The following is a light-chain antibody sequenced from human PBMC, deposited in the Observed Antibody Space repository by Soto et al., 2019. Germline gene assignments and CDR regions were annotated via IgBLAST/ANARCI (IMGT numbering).Light chain of an antibody. CDR2: DAS. CDR1: QSISSW. J-gene: IGKJ4*01. V-gene: IGKV1-5*01. CDR3: QQYNSYSVT. Sequence: DIQMTQSPSTLSASVGDRVTITCRASQSISSWLAWYQQRPGRAPEVLIYDASSLESGVPSRFSGSGSGTEFTLTISSLQPDDFATYYCQQYNSYSVTFGGGTKVEIK.